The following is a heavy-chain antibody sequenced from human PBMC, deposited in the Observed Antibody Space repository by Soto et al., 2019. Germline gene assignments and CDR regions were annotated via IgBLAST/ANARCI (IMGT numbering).Heavy chain of an antibody. CDR1: GGSFSGYY. D-gene: IGHD6-13*01. CDR3: ATSPILYSSSWNLHYYNYGMDV. CDR2: INHSGST. Sequence: PSETLSATCAVYGGSFSGYYWSWIRQPPGKGLEGSGEINHSGSTNYNPSLKSRVTISVDTSKNQFSLKPSSVTAADTAVYYCATSPILYSSSWNLHYYNYGMDVWGQGTTLTGSS. V-gene: IGHV4-34*01. J-gene: IGHJ6*02.